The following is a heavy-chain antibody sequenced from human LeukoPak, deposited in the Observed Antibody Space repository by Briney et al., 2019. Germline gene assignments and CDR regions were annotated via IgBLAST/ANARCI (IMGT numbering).Heavy chain of an antibody. D-gene: IGHD3-3*01. J-gene: IGHJ3*02. CDR3: AKVPVFSLTISEVVTDDAFDI. CDR2: ISGSGGST. Sequence: GGSLRLSCAASGFIFSSYAMSWVRQAPGKGLEWVSAISGSGGSTYYADSVKGRFTISRENSKNTLYLQMNSLRAEDTAVYYCAKVPVFSLTISEVVTDDAFDIWGQGTIVTVSS. CDR1: GFIFSSYA. V-gene: IGHV3-23*01.